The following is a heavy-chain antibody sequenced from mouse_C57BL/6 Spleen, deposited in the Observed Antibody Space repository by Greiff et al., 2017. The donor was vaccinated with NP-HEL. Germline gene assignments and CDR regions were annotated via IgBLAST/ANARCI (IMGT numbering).Heavy chain of an antibody. CDR3: ARKGSYYYGSRYYFDY. J-gene: IGHJ2*01. CDR2: INPNNGGT. V-gene: IGHV1-26*01. Sequence: EVQLQQSGPELVKPGASVKISCKASGYTFTDYYMNWVKQSHGKSLEWIGDINPNNGGTSYNQKFKGKATLTVDKSSSTAYMELRSLTSEDSAVYYCARKGSYYYGSRYYFDYWGQGTTLTVSS. CDR1: GYTFTDYY. D-gene: IGHD1-1*01.